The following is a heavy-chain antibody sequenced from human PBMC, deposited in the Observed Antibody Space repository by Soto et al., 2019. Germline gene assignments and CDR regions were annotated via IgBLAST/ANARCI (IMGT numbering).Heavy chain of an antibody. V-gene: IGHV4-59*01. CDR3: ARDPDLYYFDY. J-gene: IGHJ4*02. Sequence: PSETLSLTCTVSGGSISSYYWSWIRQPPGKGLEWIGYIYYSGSTNYNPSLKSRVTISVDTSKNQFSLKLSSVTAADTAVYYCARDPDLYYFDYWGQGTLVTVSS. CDR2: IYYSGST. CDR1: GGSISSYY.